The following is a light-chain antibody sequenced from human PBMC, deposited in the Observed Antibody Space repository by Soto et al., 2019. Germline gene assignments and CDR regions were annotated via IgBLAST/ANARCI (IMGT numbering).Light chain of an antibody. J-gene: IGLJ1*01. CDR1: SSDVGSYNL. V-gene: IGLV2-23*02. CDR2: EVS. Sequence: QSALTQPASVSGSPGQSITISCTGTSSDVGSYNLVSWYQQHPGKAPKLMIYEVSKRPSGVSNRLSGSKSGNTASLTISGFQAEDEADYNCCSYAGSSTPLIFGTGTKVTV. CDR3: CSYAGSSTPLI.